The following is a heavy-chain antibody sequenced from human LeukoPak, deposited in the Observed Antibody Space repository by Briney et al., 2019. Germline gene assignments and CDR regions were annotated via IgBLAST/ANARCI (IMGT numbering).Heavy chain of an antibody. CDR2: MNPNSGNT. V-gene: IGHV1-8*01. CDR1: GYTFTSYD. J-gene: IGHJ4*02. D-gene: IGHD6-13*01. CDR3: ARGVRAAAAGLYYFDY. Sequence: ASVKVSCKASGYTFTSYDINWVRQATGQGLEWMGWMNPNSGNTGYAQKFQGRVTMTRNTSISTAYMELSSLRSEDTAVYYCARGVRAAAAGLYYFDYWGQGTLVTVSS.